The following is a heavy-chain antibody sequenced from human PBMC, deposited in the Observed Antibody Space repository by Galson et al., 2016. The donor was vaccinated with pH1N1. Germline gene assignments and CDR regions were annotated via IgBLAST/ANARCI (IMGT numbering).Heavy chain of an antibody. CDR3: GREGLSGVATDF. D-gene: IGHD3-3*01. V-gene: IGHV7-4-1*02. CDR2: TDTGNP. J-gene: IGHJ4*02. Sequence: TDTGNPTYAQDFTGRFVFSLDTSVNTTYLQINSLKVEDTAVYYCGREGLSGVATDFWGQGTLVTVSS.